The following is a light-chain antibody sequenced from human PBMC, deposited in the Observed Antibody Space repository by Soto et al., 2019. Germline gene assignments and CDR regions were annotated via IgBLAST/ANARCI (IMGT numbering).Light chain of an antibody. Sequence: DIQMTQSPSSLSASVGDRVTITCRASQSISSYLNWYQQKPGKAPKLLIYAASSLQSGVPSRFSGSGSGTDFTLTISSLQPEDFATYYCQRSYITPHTFGQGTRLEIK. CDR2: AAS. CDR3: QRSYITPHT. V-gene: IGKV1-39*01. J-gene: IGKJ5*01. CDR1: QSISSY.